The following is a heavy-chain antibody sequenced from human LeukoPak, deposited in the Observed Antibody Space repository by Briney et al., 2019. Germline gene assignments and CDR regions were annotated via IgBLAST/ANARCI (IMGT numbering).Heavy chain of an antibody. Sequence: GGSLRLSCAASGFTFSRSWMSSVRQAPGKGLEWVANIKEDGSQRNYVDSVKGRFTISRDNAMNSVFLQMISLRAEDTAVYYCARDRGYNSFDYWGQGTLVTVSS. CDR2: IKEDGSQR. D-gene: IGHD6-13*01. J-gene: IGHJ4*02. CDR1: GFTFSRSW. CDR3: ARDRGYNSFDY. V-gene: IGHV3-7*01.